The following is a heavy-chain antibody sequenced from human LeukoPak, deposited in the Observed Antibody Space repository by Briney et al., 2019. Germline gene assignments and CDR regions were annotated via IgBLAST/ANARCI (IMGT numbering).Heavy chain of an antibody. CDR1: GYTFTSYD. V-gene: IGHV1-8*03. J-gene: IGHJ4*02. CDR2: MKPNSGNT. D-gene: IGHD6-13*01. CDR3: SRDTYIAAAGTTSGSKDY. Sequence: ASVKVSCKASGYTFTSYDINWVRQATGQGLEWMGWMKPNSGNTGYAQKFQGRVTITADESTSTAYMELSSLRSEDTAVYYCSRDTYIAAAGTTSGSKDYWGQGTLVTVSS.